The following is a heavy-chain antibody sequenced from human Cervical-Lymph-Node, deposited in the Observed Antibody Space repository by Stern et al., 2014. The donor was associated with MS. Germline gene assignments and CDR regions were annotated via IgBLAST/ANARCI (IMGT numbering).Heavy chain of an antibody. CDR1: GGSISSYY. J-gene: IGHJ2*01. V-gene: IGHV4-59*01. D-gene: IGHD6-19*01. CDR2: IYYSGST. CDR3: ARDPILAVAGPPYWYFDL. Sequence: QLQLQESGPGLVKPSETLSLTCTVSGGSISSYYWSWIRQPPGKGLEWIGYIYYSGSTNYNPSLKSRVTISVDTSKNQFSLKLSSVTAADTAVYYCARDPILAVAGPPYWYFDLWGRGTLVTVSS.